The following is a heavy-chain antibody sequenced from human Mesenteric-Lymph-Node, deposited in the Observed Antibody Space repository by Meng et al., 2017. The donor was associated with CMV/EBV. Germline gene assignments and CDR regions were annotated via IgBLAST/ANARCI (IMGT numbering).Heavy chain of an antibody. D-gene: IGHD5-12*01. CDR3: ASGYSGYDPF. CDR2: IDPSDSYT. Sequence: ISCQGAGYSVTSYWICWVRQMPGKGLEWIGRIDPSDSYTNYSPSFQGHVTISADKSISTAYLQGSSLKASDTAMYYCASGYSGYDPFWAQGTLVTVSS. V-gene: IGHV5-10-1*01. CDR1: GYSVTSYW. J-gene: IGHJ4*02.